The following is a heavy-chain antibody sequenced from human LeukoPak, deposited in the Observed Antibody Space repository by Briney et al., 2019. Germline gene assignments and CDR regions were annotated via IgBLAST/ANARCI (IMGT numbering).Heavy chain of an antibody. CDR1: GFTFSSYA. Sequence: GSLRLSCAASGFTFSSYAMSWIRQPPGKGLEWIGEINHSGSTNYNPSLKSRVTISVDTSKNQFSLKLSSVTAADTAVYYCASYYYGSGSYSDYWGQGTLVTVSS. D-gene: IGHD3-10*01. CDR2: INHSGST. J-gene: IGHJ4*02. V-gene: IGHV4-34*01. CDR3: ASYYYGSGSYSDY.